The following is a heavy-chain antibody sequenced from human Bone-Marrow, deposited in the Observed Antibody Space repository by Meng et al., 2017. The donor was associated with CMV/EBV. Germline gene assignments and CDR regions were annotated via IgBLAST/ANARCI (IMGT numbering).Heavy chain of an antibody. CDR3: AKEYPGQWLYSGMDV. V-gene: IGHV3-21*01. Sequence: GGSLRLSCAASGFVFSNSNMNWVRQAPGKGLEWVSSISGASTYIYYAASVEGRFTISRANAKHSVYLQMNSLRAEDTAIYYCAKEYPGQWLYSGMDVWGQGTTVTVSS. J-gene: IGHJ6*02. D-gene: IGHD6-19*01. CDR1: GFVFSNSN. CDR2: ISGASTYI.